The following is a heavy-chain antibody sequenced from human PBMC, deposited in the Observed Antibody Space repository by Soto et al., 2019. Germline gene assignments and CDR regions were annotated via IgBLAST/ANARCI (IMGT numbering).Heavy chain of an antibody. J-gene: IGHJ4*02. CDR2: INAGNGNT. V-gene: IGHV1-3*01. CDR1: GYTFTSYA. CDR3: ARWVRCSGGSCYFGFDY. Sequence: ASVKVSFKASGYTFTSYAMHWVRQAPGQRFEWMGWINAGNGNTKYSQKFQGRVTITRDTSASTAYMELSSLRSEDTAVYYCARWVRCSGGSCYFGFDYWGQGTLVTVSS. D-gene: IGHD2-15*01.